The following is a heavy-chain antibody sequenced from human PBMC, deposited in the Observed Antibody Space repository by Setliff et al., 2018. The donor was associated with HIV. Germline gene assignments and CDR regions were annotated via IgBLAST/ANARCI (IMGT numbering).Heavy chain of an antibody. Sequence: ETLSLTCTVSGGSISSYFWSWVRQPPGKGLEWIGYIYHTGTTNYNPSFWSRATISVDTSKNQISLRLTSLTAADTAVYYCARAVGYSSSKSGRVLLYWGQGAPVTVSS. D-gene: IGHD6-13*01. CDR2: IYHTGTT. CDR1: GGSISSYF. V-gene: IGHV4-59*01. CDR3: ARAVGYSSSKSGRVLLY. J-gene: IGHJ1*01.